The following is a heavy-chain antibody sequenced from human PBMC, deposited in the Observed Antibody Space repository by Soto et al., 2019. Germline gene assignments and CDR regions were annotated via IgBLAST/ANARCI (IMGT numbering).Heavy chain of an antibody. V-gene: IGHV1-69*13. J-gene: IGHJ6*02. Sequence: SSVKVSCKASGGTFSSYAISWVRQAPGQGLEWMGGIIPIFGTANYAQKFQGRVTITADESTSTAYMELSSLRSEDTAVYYCARGLDTMVRGVIGYYYGMDVWGQGTTVTVSS. CDR3: ARGLDTMVRGVIGYYYGMDV. D-gene: IGHD3-10*01. CDR1: GGTFSSYA. CDR2: IIPIFGTA.